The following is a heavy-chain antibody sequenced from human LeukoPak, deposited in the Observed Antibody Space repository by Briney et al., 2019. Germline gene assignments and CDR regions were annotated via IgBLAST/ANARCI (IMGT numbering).Heavy chain of an antibody. J-gene: IGHJ4*02. Sequence: ASVKVSCKASGGTFSSYAISWVRQAPGQGLEWMGWISAYNGNTNYAQKLQGRVTMTTDTSTSTAYMELRSLRSDDTAVYYCARDLRYYYDSSGYYYFDYWGQGTLVTVSS. V-gene: IGHV1-18*01. CDR1: GGTFSSYA. CDR3: ARDLRYYYDSSGYYYFDY. D-gene: IGHD3-22*01. CDR2: ISAYNGNT.